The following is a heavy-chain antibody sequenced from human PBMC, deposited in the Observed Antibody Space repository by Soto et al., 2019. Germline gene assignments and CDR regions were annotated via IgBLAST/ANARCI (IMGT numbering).Heavy chain of an antibody. CDR1: GYSFTSYW. J-gene: IGHJ4*01. Sequence: GESLKISCKGSGYSFTSYWIGWVRQMPGKGLEWMGIIYPGDSDTRYSPSFQGQVTISADKSISTAYLQWSSLKASDTAMYYCARHGTTVTTWGVVPYWGHGTLVTVAS. V-gene: IGHV5-51*01. CDR3: ARHGTTVTTWGVVPY. D-gene: IGHD4-17*01. CDR2: IYPGDSDT.